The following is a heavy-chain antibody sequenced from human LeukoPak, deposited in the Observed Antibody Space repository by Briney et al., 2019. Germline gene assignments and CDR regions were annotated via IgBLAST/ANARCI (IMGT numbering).Heavy chain of an antibody. D-gene: IGHD3-9*01. Sequence: SETLSLTCTVSGGSITNYYWSWIRQPPGKGLEWIGYSYYSGTTNYNPSLNSRATISVDTSKNQFSLKLSSVTTADTAVYYCARGGYDILTGYGSFDPWGQGTLVSVSS. J-gene: IGHJ5*02. V-gene: IGHV4-59*01. CDR2: SYYSGTT. CDR3: ARGGYDILTGYGSFDP. CDR1: GGSITNYY.